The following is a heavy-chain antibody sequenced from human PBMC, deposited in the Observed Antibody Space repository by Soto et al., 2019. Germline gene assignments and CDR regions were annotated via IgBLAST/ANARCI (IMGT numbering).Heavy chain of an antibody. CDR2: ICYDGRNK. CDR1: GFTFSSYG. D-gene: IGHD6-13*01. Sequence: QVQLVESGGGVVQPGRSLRLSCAASGFTFSSYGMHWVRQAPGKGLEWVALICYDGRNKYYADSVKGRFPISRYNSKNTRYLQMNSLRVEDTAVYYCARPMNGKAAYFDYWGQGTLVIVSS. J-gene: IGHJ4*02. CDR3: ARPMNGKAAYFDY. V-gene: IGHV3-33*01.